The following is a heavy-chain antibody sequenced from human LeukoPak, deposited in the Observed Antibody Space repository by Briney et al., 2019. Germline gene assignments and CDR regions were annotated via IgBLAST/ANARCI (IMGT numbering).Heavy chain of an antibody. CDR1: GFTFSSYA. J-gene: IGHJ4*02. Sequence: GGSLRLSCAASGFTFSSYAMHWVRQAPGKGLEWVAVISYDGSNKYYADSVKGRLTISRDNSKNTLYLQMNSLRAEDTAVYYCARLQTYYYDSSGYNDYWGQGTLVTVSS. D-gene: IGHD3-22*01. V-gene: IGHV3-30-3*01. CDR3: ARLQTYYYDSSGYNDY. CDR2: ISYDGSNK.